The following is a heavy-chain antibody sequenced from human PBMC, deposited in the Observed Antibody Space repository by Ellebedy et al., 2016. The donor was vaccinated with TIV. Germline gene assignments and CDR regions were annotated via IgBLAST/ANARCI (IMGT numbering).Heavy chain of an antibody. CDR2: ICHNGSP. Sequence: SETLSLTCVVSSGSISSSYCWSWVRQPPGKGLEWLGEICHNGSPNYNPSLRSRVTMSLDKSKNYFSLNLNSVTAADTAVYYCATAQEYSTGWAHSDYWGQGALVTVSS. D-gene: IGHD6-19*01. J-gene: IGHJ4*02. V-gene: IGHV4/OR15-8*01. CDR1: SGSISSSYC. CDR3: ATAQEYSTGWAHSDY.